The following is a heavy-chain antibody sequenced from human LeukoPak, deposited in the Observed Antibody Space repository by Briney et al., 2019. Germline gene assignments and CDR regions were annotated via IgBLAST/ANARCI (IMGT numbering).Heavy chain of an antibody. V-gene: IGHV3-48*01. CDR3: ARDHDSSSCPYFDY. J-gene: IGHJ4*02. D-gene: IGHD6-13*01. Sequence: GGSLRLSCAASGFTFSSYSMNWVRQAPGKRLEWVSYISSSSSTIYYADSVKGRFTISRDNAKNSLYLQINSLRAEDTAVYYCARDHDSSSCPYFDYWGQGTLVTVSS. CDR2: ISSSSSTI. CDR1: GFTFSSYS.